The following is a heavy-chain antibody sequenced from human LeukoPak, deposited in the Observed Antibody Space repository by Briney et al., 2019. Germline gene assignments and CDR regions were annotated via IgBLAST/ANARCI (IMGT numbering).Heavy chain of an antibody. J-gene: IGHJ4*02. Sequence: PSETLSHTCTVSGGSISSYYWSWIRQPPGKGLEWIGYIYYSGSTNYNPSLKSRVTISVDTSKNQFSLKLSSVTAADTAVYYCARAGYYDSSGYYSYWGQGTLVTVSS. D-gene: IGHD3-22*01. CDR1: GGSISSYY. CDR3: ARAGYYDSSGYYSY. CDR2: IYYSGST. V-gene: IGHV4-59*01.